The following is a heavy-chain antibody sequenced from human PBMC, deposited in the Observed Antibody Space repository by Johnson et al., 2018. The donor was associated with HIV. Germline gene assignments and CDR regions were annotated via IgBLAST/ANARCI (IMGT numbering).Heavy chain of an antibody. CDR2: ISWNGATP. V-gene: IGHV3-20*04. Sequence: EVQLVESGGSVIRPGGSLRLSCAGSGFTFDDYSMSWVRQAPGKGLEWVSGISWNGATPRSADSVRGRFTISRDDSKTTLYLQMNSLKTEDTGVYFCTADPIFLGYYFHSSPWGQGTMVTVSS. CDR3: TADPIFLGYYFHSSP. D-gene: IGHD3-22*01. CDR1: GFTFDDYS. J-gene: IGHJ3*01.